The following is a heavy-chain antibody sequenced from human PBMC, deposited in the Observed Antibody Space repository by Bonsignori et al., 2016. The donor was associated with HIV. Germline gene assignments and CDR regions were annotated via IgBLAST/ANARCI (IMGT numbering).Heavy chain of an antibody. J-gene: IGHJ4*02. CDR2: INPNSGGT. D-gene: IGHD6-13*01. CDR3: ARDASSWQENFDY. Sequence: WVRQAPGQGLEWMGWINPNSGGTNYAQKFQGRVTMTRDTSISTAYMELSRLRSDDTAVYYCARDASSWQENFDYWGQGTLVTVSS. V-gene: IGHV1-2*02.